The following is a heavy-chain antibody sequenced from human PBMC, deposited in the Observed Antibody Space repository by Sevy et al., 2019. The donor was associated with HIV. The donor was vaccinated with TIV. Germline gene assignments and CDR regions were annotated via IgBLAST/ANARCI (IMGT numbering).Heavy chain of an antibody. D-gene: IGHD5-12*01. CDR1: GGSFSGYY. V-gene: IGHV4-34*01. CDR3: ARGGPRYHSTIPIDY. CDR2: INHSGST. J-gene: IGHJ4*02. Sequence: SENLSLTCAVYGGSFSGYYWSWIRQPPGKGLEWIGEINHSGSTNYNPSLKSRVTISVDTSKNQFSLKLSSVTAADTAVYYCARGGPRYHSTIPIDYWGQGTPVTVSS.